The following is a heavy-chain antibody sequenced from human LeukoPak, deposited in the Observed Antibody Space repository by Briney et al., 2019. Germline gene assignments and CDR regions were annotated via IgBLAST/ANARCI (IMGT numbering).Heavy chain of an antibody. J-gene: IGHJ4*02. Sequence: GGSLRLSCAASGFTFSDYYMTWIRQAPGKGLEWVSYITTSGNTIHYADSVKGRFTISRDNAKNSLYLQMNSLRAEDSAVYYCVRVCSGNHYETDYWGQGTLVTVSS. CDR2: ITTSGNTI. CDR3: VRVCSGNHYETDY. V-gene: IGHV3-11*04. CDR1: GFTFSDYY. D-gene: IGHD1-26*01.